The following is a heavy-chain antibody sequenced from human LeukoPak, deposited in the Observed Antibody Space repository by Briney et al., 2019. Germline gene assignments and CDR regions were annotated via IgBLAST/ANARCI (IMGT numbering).Heavy chain of an antibody. CDR2: IYTSGST. CDR3: ARDSPDGSGSYYPNWFDP. CDR1: GGSISSGSYY. Sequence: PSETLSLTCTVSGGSISSGSYYWSWIRQPAGKGLEWIGRIYTSGSTNYNPSLKSRVTMSVDTSKNQFSLKLSSVTAADTAVYYCARDSPDGSGSYYPNWFDPWGQGTLVTVSS. V-gene: IGHV4-61*02. J-gene: IGHJ5*02. D-gene: IGHD3-10*01.